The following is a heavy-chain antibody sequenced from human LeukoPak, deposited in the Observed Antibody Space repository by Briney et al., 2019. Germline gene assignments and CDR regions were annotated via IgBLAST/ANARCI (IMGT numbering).Heavy chain of an antibody. CDR2: IYYSGST. CDR1: GGSISSYY. J-gene: IGHJ5*02. V-gene: IGHV4-59*01. CDR3: ATYTEDYSGPAFAP. Sequence: SETLSLTCTVSGGSISSYYWSWIRQPPGKGLEWIGYIYYSGSTNYNPSLKSRVTISVDTSKNQFSLKLSSVTAADTAVYYCATYTEDYSGPAFAPWGQGTLVIVSS. D-gene: IGHD3-16*01.